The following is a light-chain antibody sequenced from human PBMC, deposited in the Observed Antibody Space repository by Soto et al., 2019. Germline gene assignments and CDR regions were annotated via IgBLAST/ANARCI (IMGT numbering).Light chain of an antibody. V-gene: IGLV2-14*01. Sequence: QSVLTQPASVSGSPGQSITISCTGTSSDVGGYNFVSWYQQHPGKAPKLMIYEVTDRPSGVSNRFSGSKSGSTASLTISGLQAEDEADYYCSSYTSRNTLAFGGGTKLPS. CDR3: SSYTSRNTLA. CDR1: SSDVGGYNF. J-gene: IGLJ2*01. CDR2: EVT.